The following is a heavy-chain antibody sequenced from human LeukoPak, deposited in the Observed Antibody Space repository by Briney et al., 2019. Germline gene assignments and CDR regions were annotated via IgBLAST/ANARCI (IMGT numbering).Heavy chain of an antibody. CDR3: AREGGYNSYYFDY. V-gene: IGHV4-38-2*02. J-gene: IGHJ4*02. Sequence: SETLSLTCTVSGYSITRGSYWGWIRQPPGKGLEWIANIYHSGSTYYNPSLKSRVTISVDTSKNQFSLKLSSVTAADTAVYYCAREGGYNSYYFDYWGQGTLVTVSS. D-gene: IGHD5-24*01. CDR2: IYHSGST. CDR1: GYSITRGSY.